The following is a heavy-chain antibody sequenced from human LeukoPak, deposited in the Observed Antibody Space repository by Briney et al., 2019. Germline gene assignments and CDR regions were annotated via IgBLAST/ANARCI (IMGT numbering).Heavy chain of an antibody. CDR3: ATMTIVTAFDI. D-gene: IGHD2-15*01. Sequence: GGSLRLSCAAFGITLRSYGMHWVRQTPGKGLERVALIWYDGSKTYYTDSVKGRFTISRDNSKNTLFLQVNSLRAEDTAVYSCATMTIVTAFDIWGQGTVVTVSS. J-gene: IGHJ3*02. V-gene: IGHV3-33*01. CDR1: GITLRSYG. CDR2: IWYDGSKT.